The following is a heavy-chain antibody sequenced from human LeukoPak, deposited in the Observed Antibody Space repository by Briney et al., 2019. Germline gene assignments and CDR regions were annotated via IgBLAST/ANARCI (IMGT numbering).Heavy chain of an antibody. CDR3: ARSRYSSPHDAFDI. Sequence: SETLSLTCTVSGGSISSSSYYWSWIRQPPGKGLEWIGYIYNSGSTNYNPSLKSRVTISVDTSKNQFSLKLSSVIAADTAVYYCARSRYSSPHDAFDIWGQGTMVTVSS. J-gene: IGHJ3*02. CDR1: GGSISSSSYY. D-gene: IGHD6-13*01. CDR2: IYNSGST. V-gene: IGHV4-61*01.